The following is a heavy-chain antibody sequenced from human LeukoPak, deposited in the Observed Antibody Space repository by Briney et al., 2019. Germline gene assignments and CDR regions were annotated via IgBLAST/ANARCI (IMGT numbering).Heavy chain of an antibody. CDR3: ARRFVGLAHDTFDI. CDR1: GGSISTDTYS. Sequence: PSETLSLTCTVSGGSISTDTYSWGWIRQPPGKGLEWIGSIYYSGSTYYNPSLKSRVTISVHTSKNQFSLKLTSATAADTAVYYCARRFVGLAHDTFDIWGQGTVVTVSS. J-gene: IGHJ3*02. CDR2: IYYSGST. D-gene: IGHD2-15*01. V-gene: IGHV4-39*01.